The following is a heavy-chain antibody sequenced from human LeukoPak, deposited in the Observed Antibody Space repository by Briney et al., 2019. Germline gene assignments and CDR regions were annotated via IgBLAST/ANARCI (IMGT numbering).Heavy chain of an antibody. J-gene: IGHJ4*02. V-gene: IGHV4-34*12. CDR2: IIHSGAT. CDR1: GGSFSNSY. CDR3: ARIGLSRTGQSFPRHIRQFHFDY. Sequence: SETLSLTCAVYGGSFSNSYWHWIRQPPGKGLEWVGEIIHSGATKYSSSLKRRVTISVDTSKKQFSLRLTSVTAADTAVYYCARIGLSRTGQSFPRHIRQFHFDYWGQGSLVTVSS. D-gene: IGHD2-21*01.